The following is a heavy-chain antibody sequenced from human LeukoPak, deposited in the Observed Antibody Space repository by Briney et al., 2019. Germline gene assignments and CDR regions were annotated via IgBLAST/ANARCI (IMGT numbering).Heavy chain of an antibody. V-gene: IGHV1-18*01. CDR3: ARDIYGSGSYHDS. CDR1: GYTFSNYG. J-gene: IGHJ5*01. CDR2: ISAYNGNR. D-gene: IGHD3-10*01. Sequence: ASVKVSCKASGYTFSNYGISWVRQAPGQGLEWMGWISAYNGNRNYAQKLQDRVTMTTDTSTSTAYMELRSLRSDDTAFYYCARDIYGSGSYHDSWGQGTLVTVSS.